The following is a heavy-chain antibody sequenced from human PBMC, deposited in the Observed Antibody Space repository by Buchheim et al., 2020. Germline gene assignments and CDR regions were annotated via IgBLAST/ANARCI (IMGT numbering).Heavy chain of an antibody. CDR1: GFTFSSYG. Sequence: QVQLVESGGGVVQPGRSLRLSCAASGFTFSSYGMHWVRQAPGKGLEWVAVISYDGSNKYYADSVKGRFTISRDNSKKTLYLKMNSLRAEDTAVYYCAKVFSWSSEDYWGQGTL. D-gene: IGHD6-13*01. J-gene: IGHJ4*02. CDR3: AKVFSWSSEDY. CDR2: ISYDGSNK. V-gene: IGHV3-30*18.